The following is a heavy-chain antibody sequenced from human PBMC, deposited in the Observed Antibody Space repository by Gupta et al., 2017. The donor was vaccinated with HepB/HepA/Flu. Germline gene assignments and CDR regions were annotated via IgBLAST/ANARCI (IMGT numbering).Heavy chain of an antibody. CDR1: GGSISSYY. CDR2: IYYSGST. D-gene: IGHD2-2*01. CDR3: ARIVVVPAAGSKKNCGGDCPTSYYYMDV. V-gene: IGHV4-59*01. Sequence: QVQLQESGPGLVKPSETLSLTCTVSGGSISSYYWSWIRQPPGKGLEWIGYIYYSGSTNYNPSLKSRVTISVDTSKNQFSLKLSSVTAADTAVYYCARIVVVPAAGSKKNCGGDCPTSYYYMDVWGKGTTVTVSS. J-gene: IGHJ6*03.